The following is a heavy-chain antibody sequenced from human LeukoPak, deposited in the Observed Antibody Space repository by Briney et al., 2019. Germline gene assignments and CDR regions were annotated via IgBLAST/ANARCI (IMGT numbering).Heavy chain of an antibody. D-gene: IGHD3-10*01. Sequence: SETLSLTCTVSGGSISSYYWSWIRQPPGKGLEWIGYIYYSGSTYYNPSLKSRVTISVDTSKNQFSLKLSSVTAADTAVYYCARSLLWFGELSTVDYWGQGTLVTVSS. CDR1: GGSISSYY. CDR3: ARSLLWFGELSTVDY. V-gene: IGHV4-59*12. J-gene: IGHJ4*02. CDR2: IYYSGST.